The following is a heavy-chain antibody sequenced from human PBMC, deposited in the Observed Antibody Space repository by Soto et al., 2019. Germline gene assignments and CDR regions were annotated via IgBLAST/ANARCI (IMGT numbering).Heavy chain of an antibody. V-gene: IGHV3-30*14. CDR1: GFTFSTYA. J-gene: IGHJ4*02. CDR2: ISYTGGDQ. D-gene: IGHD6-19*01. CDR3: ARDVFLYSSGVYYDS. Sequence: QVQLVQSGGGAVQPGDSLRLSCAASGFTFSTYALHWVRQAQGKVLEWVAFISYTGGDQYYADSVKGRFTISRANSKNTWSLQMTSLKAEDAAVYYRARDVFLYSSGVYYDSWGQGALVTVSS.